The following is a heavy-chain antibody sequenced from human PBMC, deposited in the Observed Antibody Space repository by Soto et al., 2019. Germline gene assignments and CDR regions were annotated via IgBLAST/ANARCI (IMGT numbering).Heavy chain of an antibody. J-gene: IGHJ6*02. Sequence: SETLSLTCTVSGGSISSYYWSWIRQPPGKGLEWIWYIYYRGSTNYNPSLKSRVTISVDTSKNQFSLKLSSVTAADTAVYYCARLNNYYGSGSYSLNNYYYYGMDVWGQGTTVTVSS. CDR2: IYYRGST. CDR3: ARLNNYYGSGSYSLNNYYYYGMDV. CDR1: GGSISSYY. D-gene: IGHD3-10*01. V-gene: IGHV4-59*01.